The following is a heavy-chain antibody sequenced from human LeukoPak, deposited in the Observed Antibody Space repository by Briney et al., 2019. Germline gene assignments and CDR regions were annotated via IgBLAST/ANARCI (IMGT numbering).Heavy chain of an antibody. D-gene: IGHD3-9*01. V-gene: IGHV4-59*08. J-gene: IGHJ4*02. CDR3: ARQLVGTYLDY. CDR2: IYKTGST. CDR1: GGSISSNY. Sequence: SETLSLTCTVSGGSISSNYWSWIRQPPGKRLEWIGYIYKTGSTNYNPSLKSRVTISADTSKNQFSLKVTSVTAADTAAYYCARQLVGTYLDYWGQGTQVTVSS.